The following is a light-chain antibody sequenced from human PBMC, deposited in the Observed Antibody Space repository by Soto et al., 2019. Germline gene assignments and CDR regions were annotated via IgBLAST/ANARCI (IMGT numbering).Light chain of an antibody. CDR1: SSDVGDYNY. CDR2: EVS. Sequence: QSVLTQPASVSGSPGQSITISCSGTSSDVGDYNYVSWYQQHPGKAPKLIIFEVSDRPSGVSSRFSGSKSGNTASLTISGLXAGDEADYYCSSYRSTGASYVFGTGTKVTLL. V-gene: IGLV2-14*01. CDR3: SSYRSTGASYV. J-gene: IGLJ1*01.